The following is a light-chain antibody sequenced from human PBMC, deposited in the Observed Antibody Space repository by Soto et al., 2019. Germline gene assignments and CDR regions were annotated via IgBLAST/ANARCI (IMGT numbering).Light chain of an antibody. Sequence: DIQMIQSPSSLSASVGGRVTITCRASQSIATYLNWYLQKPGKAPKLLIYAASSLQSGVPSRFSGSGSGTDFTLTISSLQPEDFATYHCQQSYSTPPTFGGGTKVEIK. CDR2: AAS. CDR1: QSIATY. V-gene: IGKV1-39*01. J-gene: IGKJ4*01. CDR3: QQSYSTPPT.